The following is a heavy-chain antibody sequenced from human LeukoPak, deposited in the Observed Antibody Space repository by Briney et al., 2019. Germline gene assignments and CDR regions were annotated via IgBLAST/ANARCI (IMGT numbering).Heavy chain of an antibody. Sequence: SETLSLTCTVSGGSISSYYWSWIRQPPGKGLEWIGYIYYSGSTNYNPSLKSRVTISVDTSKNQFSLKLSSVTAADTAVYYCARDVMGSYYYGSGSSGYFDYWGQGTLVTVSS. J-gene: IGHJ4*02. CDR3: ARDVMGSYYYGSGSSGYFDY. V-gene: IGHV4-59*01. D-gene: IGHD3-10*01. CDR2: IYYSGST. CDR1: GGSISSYY.